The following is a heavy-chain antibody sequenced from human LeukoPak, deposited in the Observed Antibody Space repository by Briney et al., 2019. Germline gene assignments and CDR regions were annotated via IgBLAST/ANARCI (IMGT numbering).Heavy chain of an antibody. CDR2: MNAGNGDT. CDR3: ARAIPPPHCTTITCFKPFDY. CDR1: GYIFTTYG. V-gene: IGHV1-3*01. J-gene: IGHJ4*02. D-gene: IGHD2-2*01. Sequence: GASVKVSCKASGYIFTTYGIHWVRQAPGQRPEWMGWMNAGNGDTKNSETFQGRVTITRDSSASTAYMELSSLRSEDTAVYYCARAIPPPHCTTITCFKPFDYWGQGTLVTVSS.